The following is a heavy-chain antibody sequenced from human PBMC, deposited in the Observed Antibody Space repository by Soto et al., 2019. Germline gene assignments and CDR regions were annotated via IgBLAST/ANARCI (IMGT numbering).Heavy chain of an antibody. D-gene: IGHD1-1*01. J-gene: IGHJ6*01. CDR2: IDWDDDK. Sequence: CGPTQVNPTPTLPLTCTFSGFSLITNGMCVSWMSKSPGNAMERLALIDWDDDKYYSTSLRTRLTISKDTSKNQVVLTMTNMDPVDTATFYCARLASSTGSSNYYYYGLDVWGQGTTVTVSS. V-gene: IGHV2-70*01. CDR3: ARLASSTGSSNYYYYGLDV. CDR1: GFSLITNGMC.